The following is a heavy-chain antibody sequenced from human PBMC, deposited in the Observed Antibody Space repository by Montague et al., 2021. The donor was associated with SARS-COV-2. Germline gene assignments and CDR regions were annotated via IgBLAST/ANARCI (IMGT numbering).Heavy chain of an antibody. D-gene: IGHD3-10*01. Sequence: SETLSLTCTVSGGSISSYYWSWIRQPAGKGLEWIGRIYSSGSTNYNPSLKSRVTMSVDTSKNQLSLKLSSVTAADTALYYCARDRPRSYYYGLGTYTWGGYGMDVWGQGTTVSVSS. CDR3: ARDRPRSYYYGLGTYTWGGYGMDV. J-gene: IGHJ6*02. V-gene: IGHV4-4*07. CDR2: IYSSGST. CDR1: GGSISSYY.